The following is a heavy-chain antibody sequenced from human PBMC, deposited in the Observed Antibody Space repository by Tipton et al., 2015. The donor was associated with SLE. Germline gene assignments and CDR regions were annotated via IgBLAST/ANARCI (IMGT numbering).Heavy chain of an antibody. CDR3: VRDSSFMTSASGMDV. D-gene: IGHD3-16*01. Sequence: SLRLSCEASGFTLTSFAMYWVRRAPGKGLEWVAVIWYDGSKEFYADSVKGRFTISRDTSKNMVYLQMYGLRVEDTAMYYCVRDSSFMTSASGMDVWGQGTTVTVSS. CDR2: IWYDGSKE. J-gene: IGHJ6*02. V-gene: IGHV3-33*07. CDR1: GFTLTSFA.